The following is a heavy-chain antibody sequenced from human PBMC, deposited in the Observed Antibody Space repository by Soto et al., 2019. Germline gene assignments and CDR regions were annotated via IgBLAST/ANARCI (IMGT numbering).Heavy chain of an antibody. J-gene: IGHJ6*02. CDR3: ARSQGSSTSLDIYYYYYYGMDV. V-gene: IGHV1-69*01. CDR1: GGTFSSYA. D-gene: IGHD2-2*01. Sequence: QVQLVQSGAEVKKPGSSVKVSCKASGGTFSSYAISWVRQAPGQGLEWMGGIIPISGTANYAQKLQGRVTITAGEFTSTVYMELGSLRSEDSAVYFCARSQGSSTSLDIYYYYYYGMDVWGQGTTVTVSS. CDR2: IIPISGTA.